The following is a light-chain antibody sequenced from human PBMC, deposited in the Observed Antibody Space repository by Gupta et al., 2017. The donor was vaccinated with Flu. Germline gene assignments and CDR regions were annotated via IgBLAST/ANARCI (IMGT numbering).Light chain of an antibody. CDR3: LHYSGGPDWV. CDR2: KTN. V-gene: IGLV7-43*01. Sequence: QTVVTQESSLTVSPGGTVTLTCTSSTGAVTSGSYPNWFQQKPGQAPRPLIYKTNNRHSWTPARFAGSLLGDTAVLTLSDVRPEDEAEYYCLHYSGGPDWVFGGGTKVTVL. J-gene: IGLJ3*02. CDR1: TGAVTSGSY.